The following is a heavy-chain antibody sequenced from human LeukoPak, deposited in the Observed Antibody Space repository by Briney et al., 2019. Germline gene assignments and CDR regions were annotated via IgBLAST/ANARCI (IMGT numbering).Heavy chain of an antibody. CDR1: GFTFSSHG. Sequence: PGGTLRLSCAASGFTFSSHGMNWVRQAPGKGLEWVSGIGGSGGFITYYADSVKGRFTISRDNSKNTLYLQMNSLRAEDTAVYYCARAMPLRLYYFDYWGQGTLVTVSS. CDR2: IGGSGGFIT. V-gene: IGHV3-23*01. J-gene: IGHJ4*02. CDR3: ARAMPLRLYYFDY. D-gene: IGHD2-2*01.